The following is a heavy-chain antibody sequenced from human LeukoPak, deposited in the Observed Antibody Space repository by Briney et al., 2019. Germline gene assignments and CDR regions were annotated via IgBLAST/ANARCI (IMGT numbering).Heavy chain of an antibody. J-gene: IGHJ3*02. CDR3: APDIVVVPAAADAFDI. CDR2: ISGSGGST. D-gene: IGHD2-2*01. CDR1: GFTFSSYA. V-gene: IGHV3-23*01. Sequence: GGSLRLSCAASGFTFSSYAMSWVRQAPGKGLEWVSGISGSGGSTYYADSVKGRFTISRDNSKNTLYLQMNSLRAEDTAVYYCAPDIVVVPAAADAFDIWGQGTMVTVSS.